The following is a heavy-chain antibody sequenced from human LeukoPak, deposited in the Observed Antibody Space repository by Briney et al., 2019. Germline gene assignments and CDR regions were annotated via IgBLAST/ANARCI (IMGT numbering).Heavy chain of an antibody. Sequence: ASVKVSCKASGYTFTSYGISWVRQAPGQGPEWMGWISAYNGNTKYAQKLQGRVTMTRDTSTSTAYMELRSLRSDDTAVYYCARDGHRMYYYESSDYRFDSWGQGTLVTVSS. J-gene: IGHJ4*02. D-gene: IGHD3-22*01. CDR2: ISAYNGNT. V-gene: IGHV1-18*01. CDR3: ARDGHRMYYYESSDYRFDS. CDR1: GYTFTSYG.